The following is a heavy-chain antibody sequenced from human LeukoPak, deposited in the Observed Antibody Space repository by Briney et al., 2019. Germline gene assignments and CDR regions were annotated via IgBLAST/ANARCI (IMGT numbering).Heavy chain of an antibody. V-gene: IGHV5-51*01. CDR2: IYPGDSDT. CDR1: GYSFNSYW. J-gene: IGHJ5*02. Sequence: GESLKISXKGSGYSFNSYWIGWVRQRPGKGLEWMGIIYPGDSDTRYSPSFQGQVTISADKSISTAYLQWSSLKASDTAMYYCARLGITGTVYNWFDPWGQGTLVTVSS. CDR3: ARLGITGTVYNWFDP. D-gene: IGHD1-7*01.